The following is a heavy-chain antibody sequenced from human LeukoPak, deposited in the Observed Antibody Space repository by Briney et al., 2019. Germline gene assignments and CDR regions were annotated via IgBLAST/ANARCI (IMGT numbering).Heavy chain of an antibody. J-gene: IGHJ3*02. CDR3: ARFMSRYYYDSSGYGLFDI. D-gene: IGHD3-22*01. CDR2: IYYSGST. V-gene: IGHV4-59*11. CDR1: GGSISSHY. Sequence: SETLSLTCTVSGGSISSHYWSWIRQPPGKGLEWIGYIYYSGSTNYNPSLKSRVTISVDTSKNQFSLKLSSVTAADTAVYYCARFMSRYYYDSSGYGLFDIWGQGTMVTVSS.